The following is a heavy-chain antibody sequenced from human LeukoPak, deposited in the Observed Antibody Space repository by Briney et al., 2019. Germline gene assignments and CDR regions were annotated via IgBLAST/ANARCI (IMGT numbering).Heavy chain of an antibody. V-gene: IGHV3-7*05. J-gene: IGHJ4*02. Sequence: GGSLRLSCEASGLTFSRFWMSWVRQPAGKGLEWLAKINQDGSEKYYVDSVKGRFTISRDNAQNSLHLQMNSLRAEDTAIYYCMRDYQAYWGQGTLVTVSS. CDR3: MRDYQAY. CDR1: GLTFSRFW. CDR2: INQDGSEK. D-gene: IGHD2-2*01.